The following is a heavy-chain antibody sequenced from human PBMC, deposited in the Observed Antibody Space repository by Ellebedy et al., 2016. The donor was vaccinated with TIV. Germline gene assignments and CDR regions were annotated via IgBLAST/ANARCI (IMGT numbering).Heavy chain of an antibody. CDR3: AREKDWAFDY. D-gene: IGHD3-9*01. V-gene: IGHV3-48*02. CDR2: IRSSSGAI. Sequence: GESLKISCVASGFTFNSYSMNLVRQAPGKGLEWVSYIRSSSGAIYYADAVKGRFTIFRDTAKNSLYLQMNSLRDEEKAIYYWAREKDWAFDYWGQGTLVTVSS. CDR1: GFTFNSYS. J-gene: IGHJ4*02.